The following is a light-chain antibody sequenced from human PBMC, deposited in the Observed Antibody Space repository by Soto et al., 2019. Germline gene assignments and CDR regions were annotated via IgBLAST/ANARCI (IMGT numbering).Light chain of an antibody. CDR3: QNYYKAAFT. V-gene: IGKV1-27*01. CDR1: QGIGSY. J-gene: IGKJ3*01. Sequence: DIQMTQFPSSLSASVGDRVTITCRASQGIGSYFAWYQQRPGKVPKLLIYDASTLQPGVPSRFSGSGFGTDFTLTISSLQPEDVATYYCQNYYKAAFTFGPGTKVDIK. CDR2: DAS.